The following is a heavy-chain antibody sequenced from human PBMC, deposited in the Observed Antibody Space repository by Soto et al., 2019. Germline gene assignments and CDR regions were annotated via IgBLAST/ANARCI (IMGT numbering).Heavy chain of an antibody. CDR3: STSRKVFQI. CDR1: GGYISGGYYS. V-gene: IGHV4-30-2*01. J-gene: IGHJ3*02. Sequence: PSDTLSPSCDVSGGYISGGYYSRSWIRLPPGQGLDRVGCVYNLGATYSNSTLKRPVTISVDRSMNHFFLMLTSLGAADTAVYYCSTSRKVFQIGGQGT. CDR2: VYNLGAT.